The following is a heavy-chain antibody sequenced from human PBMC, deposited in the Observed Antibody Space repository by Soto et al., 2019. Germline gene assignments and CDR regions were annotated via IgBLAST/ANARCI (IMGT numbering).Heavy chain of an antibody. J-gene: IGHJ5*02. CDR3: ARERGIAAAGSPTVGWFDP. D-gene: IGHD6-13*01. CDR2: IYYSGST. CDR1: GGSISSSSYY. V-gene: IGHV4-39*02. Sequence: QLQLQESGPGLVKPSETLSLTCTVSGGSISSSSYYWGWIRQPPGKGLEWIGSIYYSGSTYYNPSLKSRVTISVDTSKNQFSLKLSSVTAADTAVYYCARERGIAAAGSPTVGWFDPWGQGTLVTVSS.